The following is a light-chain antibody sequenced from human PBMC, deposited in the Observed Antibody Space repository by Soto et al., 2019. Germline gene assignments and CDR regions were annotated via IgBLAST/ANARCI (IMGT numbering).Light chain of an antibody. CDR1: QSVSSSY. CDR3: QQYGSSPLT. Sequence: DIVLTQSPGSLSLSPGERATLSCRASQSVSSSYLAWYQQKPGQAPRLLIYGASSRATGIPDRFSGSGSGPDFALTISRLEPEDFAVYYCQQYGSSPLTFGGATKVDIK. CDR2: GAS. J-gene: IGKJ4*01. V-gene: IGKV3-20*01.